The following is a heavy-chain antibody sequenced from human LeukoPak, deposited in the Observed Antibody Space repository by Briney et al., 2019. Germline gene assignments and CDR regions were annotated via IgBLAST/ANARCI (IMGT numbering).Heavy chain of an antibody. CDR2: IKHDGGEK. D-gene: IGHD6-19*01. Sequence: GGSLRLSCAASRFTFSSYSMSWVRQAPGKGLEWVANIKHDGGEKYYVDSVKGRFSISRDNAKNSLYLQMDSLRAEDMAVYYCAGERGTMYSSGWLFDYWGQGTLVTVSS. CDR3: AGERGTMYSSGWLFDY. CDR1: RFTFSSYS. V-gene: IGHV3-7*03. J-gene: IGHJ4*02.